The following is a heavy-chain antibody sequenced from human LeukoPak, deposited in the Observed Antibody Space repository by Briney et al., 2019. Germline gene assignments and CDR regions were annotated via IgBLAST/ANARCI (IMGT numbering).Heavy chain of an antibody. CDR3: ARDPSGWYVYYYMDV. CDR2: ISSSSSTI. V-gene: IGHV3-48*01. J-gene: IGHJ6*03. CDR1: GFTFSSYE. D-gene: IGHD6-19*01. Sequence: GGSLRLSCAASGFTFSSYEMNWVRQAPGKGLEWVSYISSSSSTIYYADSVKGRFTISRDNAKNSLYLQMNSLRAEDTAVYYCARDPSGWYVYYYMDVWGKGTTVTVSS.